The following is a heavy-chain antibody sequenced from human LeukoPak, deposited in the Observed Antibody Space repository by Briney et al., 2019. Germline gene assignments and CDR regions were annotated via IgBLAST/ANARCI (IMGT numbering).Heavy chain of an antibody. J-gene: IGHJ3*02. CDR3: ARVRPLGDDDAFDT. CDR2: ISSSSSYI. D-gene: IGHD3-10*01. Sequence: PGGSLRLSCAASGFTFSSYSMNWVRQAPGKGLEWVSSISSSSSYIYYADSVKGRFTISRDNAKNSLYLQMNSLRAEDTAVYYCARVRPLGDDDAFDTWGQGTMVTVSS. CDR1: GFTFSSYS. V-gene: IGHV3-21*01.